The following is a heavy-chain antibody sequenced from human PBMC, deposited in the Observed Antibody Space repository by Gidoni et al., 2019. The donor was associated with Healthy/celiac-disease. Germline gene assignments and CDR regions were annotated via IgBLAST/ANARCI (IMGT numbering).Heavy chain of an antibody. V-gene: IGHV3-21*01. CDR3: ARDLGYCSGGSCSPDY. D-gene: IGHD2-15*01. Sequence: EVQLVESGGGLVKPGGSLRLSCAASGFTFSSYSMNWVRQAHGKGLELVASISSSSSYIYYAYSVKGRFTISRDNAKNSLYLQMNSLRAEDTAVYYCARDLGYCSGGSCSPDYWGQGTLVTVSS. CDR1: GFTFSSYS. CDR2: ISSSSSYI. J-gene: IGHJ4*02.